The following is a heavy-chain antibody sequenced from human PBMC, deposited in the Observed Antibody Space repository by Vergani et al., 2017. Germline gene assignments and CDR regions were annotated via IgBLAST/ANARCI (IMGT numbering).Heavy chain of an antibody. CDR3: ARDNGPGSWYYDY. D-gene: IGHD6-13*01. J-gene: IGHJ4*02. CDR2: ISYDGSNK. Sequence: QVQLVESGGGVVQPGRSLRLSCAASGFTFSSYGMHWVRQAPGKGLEWVAVISYDGSNKYYADSVKGRFTISRDNSKNTLYLQMNSLRAEDTAVYYCARDNGPGSWYYDYWGQGTLVTVSS. CDR1: GFTFSSYG. V-gene: IGHV3-30*03.